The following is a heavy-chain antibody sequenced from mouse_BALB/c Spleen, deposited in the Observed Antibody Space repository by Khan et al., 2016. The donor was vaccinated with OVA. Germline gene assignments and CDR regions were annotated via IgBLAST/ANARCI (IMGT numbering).Heavy chain of an antibody. D-gene: IGHD1-1*01. CDR3: TRHGSSYDAMDY. CDR1: GYTFTNYF. CDR2: IYPSDGYT. V-gene: IGHV1-69*02. J-gene: IGHJ4*01. Sequence: QVQLQQPGAELVRPGASVKLSCKASGYTFTNYFINWVKQRPGQGLEWIGNIYPSDGYTTYNQKFKDPATLTVDKSSSTAYMHLSSPTSDDSAVYYCTRHGSSYDAMDYWGQGTSVTVSS.